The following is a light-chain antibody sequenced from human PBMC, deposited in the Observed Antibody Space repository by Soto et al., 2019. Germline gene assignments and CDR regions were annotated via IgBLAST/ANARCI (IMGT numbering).Light chain of an antibody. CDR2: EGT. CDR3: HSYARSTLV. CDR1: SSEFGTYSV. J-gene: IGLJ3*02. V-gene: IGLV2-23*01. Sequence: QSALTQSASVSGSPGQSITISCTGTSSEFGTYSVVSWYQQHPGKAPKLLIYEGTKRPSGVSNRFSASESGNTASLTISGLQTEDEAVYYCHSYARSTLVFGGGTKLTVL.